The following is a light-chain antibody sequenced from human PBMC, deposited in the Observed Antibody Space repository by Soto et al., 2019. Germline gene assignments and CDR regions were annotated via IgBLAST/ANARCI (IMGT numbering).Light chain of an antibody. CDR1: QSISSY. V-gene: IGKV1-39*01. Sequence: DMQIPQSHSYVSASVGERITITCRASQSISSYLNWYQQKPGKAPKVLIYAASSLQSGVPSRFSGSGSGTDFTLTISSLQPDDFATYYCQQSYSLPTSCQGSRLEFK. J-gene: IGKJ5*01. CDR2: AAS. CDR3: QQSYSLPT.